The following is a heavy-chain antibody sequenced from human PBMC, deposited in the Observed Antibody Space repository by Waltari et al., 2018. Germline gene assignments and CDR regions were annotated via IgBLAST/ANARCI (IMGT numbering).Heavy chain of an antibody. D-gene: IGHD6-13*01. CDR2: IYYSRST. CDR3: ARYSSSLSVDY. J-gene: IGHJ4*02. Sequence: QLQLQESGPGLVKTWETLSLTCTVSGGSISSSSSYWGWIRQPPGKGLAWIGSIYYSRSTYYNPSLKSRVTISVETSKNPFSLKLSSVTAADTAVYYCARYSSSLSVDYWGQGTLVTVSS. V-gene: IGHV4-39*07. CDR1: GGSISSSSSY.